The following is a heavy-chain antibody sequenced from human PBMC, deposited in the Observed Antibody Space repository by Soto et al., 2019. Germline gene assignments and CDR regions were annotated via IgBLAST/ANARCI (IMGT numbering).Heavy chain of an antibody. J-gene: IGHJ6*02. CDR2: FDPGDSDT. V-gene: IGHV5-51*03. CDR3: AILGGLLGYYYYYGMDV. CDR1: VYSFTSYW. Sequence: GASLMSSGKGSVYSFTSYWIGWVRQMAGKRGGRMGIFDPGDSDTRYSPSFQVQVTISADKSISTAYLQWSSLKASDTAMYYCAILGGLLGYYYYYGMDVWGQGTTVTVSS. D-gene: IGHD3-16*01.